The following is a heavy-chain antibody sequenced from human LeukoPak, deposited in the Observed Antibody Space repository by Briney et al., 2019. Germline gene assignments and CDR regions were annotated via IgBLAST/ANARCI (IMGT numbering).Heavy chain of an antibody. V-gene: IGHV3-74*01. CDR2: INSDGSST. J-gene: IGHJ4*02. Sequence: GGSLRLSCAASGFTFSNYWMHWVRQAPGKGLVWVSRINSDGSSTTSADSVKGRFTISRDNAKNTLYLQMNSLRAEDTAVYYCAKGGATVIGYWGQGTLVTVSS. CDR1: GFTFSNYW. CDR3: AKGGATVIGY. D-gene: IGHD4-17*01.